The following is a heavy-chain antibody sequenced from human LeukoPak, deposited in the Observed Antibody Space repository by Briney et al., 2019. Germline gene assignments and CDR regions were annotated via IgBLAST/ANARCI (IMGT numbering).Heavy chain of an antibody. CDR3: ARDTRYCSGGRCSDAFDI. J-gene: IGHJ3*02. D-gene: IGHD2-15*01. V-gene: IGHV4-59*01. Sequence: PSETLSLTCSVSGGSIISYYWSWIRQPPGKGLEWIGHIYYSGSTNYNTSLKSRVTISVDTSKNQFSLKLSSVTAADTAVYYCARDTRYCSGGRCSDAFDIWGQGTMVTVSS. CDR2: IYYSGST. CDR1: GGSIISYY.